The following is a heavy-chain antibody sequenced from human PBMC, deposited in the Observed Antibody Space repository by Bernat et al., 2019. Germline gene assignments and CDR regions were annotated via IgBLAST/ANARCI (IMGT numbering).Heavy chain of an antibody. CDR2: ISYDGSNK. J-gene: IGHJ4*02. Sequence: QVQLVESGGGVVQPGRSLRLSCAASGFTFSSYGMHWVRQAPGKGLEWVAVISYDGSNKYYADSVKGRFTISRDNSKNTLYLQMNSLRAEDTAVYYCAKDQYDDVWGRSQIDYWGQGTQVTGSS. V-gene: IGHV3-30*18. CDR1: GFTFSSYG. CDR3: AKDQYDDVWGRSQIDY. D-gene: IGHD3-16*01.